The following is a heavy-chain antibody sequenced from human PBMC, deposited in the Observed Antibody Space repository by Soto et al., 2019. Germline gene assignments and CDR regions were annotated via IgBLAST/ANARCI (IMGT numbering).Heavy chain of an antibody. V-gene: IGHV3-23*01. CDR1: GFTFSSYA. J-gene: IGHJ4*02. CDR2: ISGSGGST. D-gene: IGHD3-10*01. CDR3: VAMVRGVIMNGYFDY. Sequence: EVQLLESGGGLVQPGGSLRLSCAASGFTFSSYAMSWVRQAPGKGLEWVSAISGSGGSTYYADSVKGRFTISRDNSKNTLYLQMNSLRAEDTAVYYCVAMVRGVIMNGYFDYWGQGTLVTVSS.